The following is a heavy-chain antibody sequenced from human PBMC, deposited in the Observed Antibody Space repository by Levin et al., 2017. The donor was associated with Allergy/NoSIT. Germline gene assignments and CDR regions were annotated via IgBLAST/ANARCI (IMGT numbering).Heavy chain of an antibody. D-gene: IGHD6-19*01. Sequence: GESLKISCAASGFTFSSYAMHWVRQAPGKGLEYVSAISSNGGSTYYANSVKGRFTISRDNSKNTLYLQMGSLRAEDMAVYYCARVGSGWYPFDYWGQGTLVTVSS. J-gene: IGHJ4*02. CDR1: GFTFSSYA. V-gene: IGHV3-64*01. CDR3: ARVGSGWYPFDY. CDR2: ISSNGGST.